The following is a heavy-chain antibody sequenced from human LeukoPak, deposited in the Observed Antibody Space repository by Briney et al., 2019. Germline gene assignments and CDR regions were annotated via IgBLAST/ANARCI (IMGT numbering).Heavy chain of an antibody. CDR3: ASTPPPAYVWGSYRLDAFDI. CDR2: ISSSSSYI. D-gene: IGHD3-16*02. V-gene: IGHV3-21*01. Sequence: PGGSLRLSCAASGFTFSSYSMNWVRQAPGKGLEWVSSISSSSSYIYYADSVKGRFIISRDNAKNSLYLQMNSLRAEDTAVYYCASTPPPAYVWGSYRLDAFDIWGQGTMVTVSS. J-gene: IGHJ3*02. CDR1: GFTFSSYS.